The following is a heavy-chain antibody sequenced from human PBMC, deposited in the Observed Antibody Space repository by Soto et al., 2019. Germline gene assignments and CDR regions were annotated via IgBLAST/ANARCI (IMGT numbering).Heavy chain of an antibody. Sequence: SLTYTVPGGYIISRSYYWSWKRKTPGKGLEWIGSIYYSGSTYYNPSLKSRVTISVDTSKNQFSLKLSSVTAADTAVYYCSIPRGYSGYDYYYYGMDVWGQGT. CDR1: GGYIISRSYY. V-gene: IGHV4-39*01. CDR3: SIPRGYSGYDYYYYGMDV. J-gene: IGHJ6*01. CDR2: IYYSGST. D-gene: IGHD5-12*01.